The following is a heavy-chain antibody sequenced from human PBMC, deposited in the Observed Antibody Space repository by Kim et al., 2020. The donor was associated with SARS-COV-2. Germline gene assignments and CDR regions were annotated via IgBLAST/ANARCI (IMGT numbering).Heavy chain of an antibody. Sequence: GGSLRLSCAASGFTFSSYAMHWVRQAPGKGLEWVAVISYDGSNKYYADSVKGRFTISRDNSKNTLYLQMNTLRAEDTAVYYCAKEGNYYDSRGYAFDIWG. J-gene: IGHJ3*02. CDR1: GFTFSSYA. CDR3: AKEGNYYDSRGYAFDI. V-gene: IGHV3-30*04. CDR2: ISYDGSNK. D-gene: IGHD3-22*01.